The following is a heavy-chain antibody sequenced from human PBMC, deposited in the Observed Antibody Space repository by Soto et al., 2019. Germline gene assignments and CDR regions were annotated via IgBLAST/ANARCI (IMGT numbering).Heavy chain of an antibody. D-gene: IGHD6-19*01. CDR2: ISAYNGNT. CDR3: ARTRPIQQWLVRSLYYFDY. J-gene: IGHJ4*02. Sequence: ASVKVSCKASGYTFTSYGISWVRQAPGQGLEWMGWISAYNGNTNYAQKLQGRVTMTTDTSTSTAYMELRSLRSDDTAVYYCARTRPIQQWLVRSLYYFDYWGQGTLVTVSS. CDR1: GYTFTSYG. V-gene: IGHV1-18*01.